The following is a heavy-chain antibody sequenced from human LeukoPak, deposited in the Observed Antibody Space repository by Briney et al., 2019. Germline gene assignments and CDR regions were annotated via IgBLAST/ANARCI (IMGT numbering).Heavy chain of an antibody. CDR2: IYYSGST. Sequence: PSETLSLTCTVSGGSISSSSYYRGWIRQPPGKGLEWIGSIYYSGSTYYNPSLKSRVTISVDTSKNQFSLKLSSVTAADTAVYYCARLGSGSYGGLVRFYYYYYMDVWGKGTTVTVSS. J-gene: IGHJ6*03. CDR1: GGSISSSSYY. D-gene: IGHD1-26*01. V-gene: IGHV4-39*01. CDR3: ARLGSGSYGGLVRFYYYYYMDV.